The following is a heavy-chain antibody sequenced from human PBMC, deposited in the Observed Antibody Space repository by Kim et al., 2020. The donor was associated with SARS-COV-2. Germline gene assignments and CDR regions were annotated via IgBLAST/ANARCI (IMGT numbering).Heavy chain of an antibody. V-gene: IGHV3-30*09. D-gene: IGHD5-12*01. CDR3: ARGFGGYVGYYGMDV. CDR1: GFTFNSYA. Sequence: GGSLRLSCAASGFTFNSYAIHWVRQAPGKGLEWVTVISYDGGNKFYADSVRGRFAISRDNTKNTVFLQINSLRPEDTAVYYCARGFGGYVGYYGMDVWSQGTTVTVSS. J-gene: IGHJ6*02. CDR2: ISYDGGNK.